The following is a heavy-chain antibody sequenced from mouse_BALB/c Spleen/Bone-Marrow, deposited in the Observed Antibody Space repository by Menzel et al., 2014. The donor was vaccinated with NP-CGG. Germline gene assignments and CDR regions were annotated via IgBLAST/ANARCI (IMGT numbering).Heavy chain of an antibody. CDR1: GYTFTSYY. V-gene: IGHV1S81*02. CDR2: INPSNGGT. Sequence: QVQLQQPGAELVKPGASVKLSCKASGYTFTSYYMYWVKQRPGQGLVWIGEINPSNGGTNFNEKFKSKATLTVDKSSNTAYVQLSSLTSEDSAVYHCTRSNYGYWFFDVWGAGTTVTVSS. CDR3: TRSNYGYWFFDV. D-gene: IGHD1-1*01. J-gene: IGHJ1*01.